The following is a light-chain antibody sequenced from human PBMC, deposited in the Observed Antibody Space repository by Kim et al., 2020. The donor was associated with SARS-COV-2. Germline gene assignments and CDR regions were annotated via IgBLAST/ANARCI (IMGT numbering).Light chain of an antibody. Sequence: GDRVTITCRASQSISSSLAWYQQKPGKAPKLLIYDASSLESGVPSRFSCSGSGTEFSLTISSLQPDDFATYFCQQYNRYWTFGQVTKLDIK. V-gene: IGKV1-5*01. CDR3: QQYNRYWT. CDR2: DAS. CDR1: QSISSS. J-gene: IGKJ1*01.